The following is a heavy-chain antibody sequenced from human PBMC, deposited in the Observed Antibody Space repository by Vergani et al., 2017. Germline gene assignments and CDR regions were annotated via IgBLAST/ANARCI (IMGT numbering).Heavy chain of an antibody. D-gene: IGHD6-19*01. CDR3: ARSGGWYVSYYYYGMDV. CDR2: MNPNSGNT. Sequence: QVQLVQSGAEVKKPGASVKVSCKASGYTFTSYDINWVRQATGQGLEWMGWMNPNSGNTGYAQKFQGRVTMTRNTSISTAYMQLSSLRSDDTAVYYCARSGGWYVSYYYYGMDVWGQGTTVTVSS. J-gene: IGHJ6*02. CDR1: GYTFTSYD. V-gene: IGHV1-8*01.